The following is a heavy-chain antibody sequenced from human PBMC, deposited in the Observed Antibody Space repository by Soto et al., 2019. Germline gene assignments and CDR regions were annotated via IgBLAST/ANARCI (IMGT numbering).Heavy chain of an antibody. D-gene: IGHD5-12*01. CDR2: ISGSGGST. CDR3: AKERVKMATREGAFDY. CDR1: GFTFSSYA. V-gene: IGHV3-23*01. J-gene: IGHJ4*02. Sequence: GGSLRLSCAASGFTFSSYAMSWVRQAPGKGLEWVSAISGSGGSTYYADSVKGRFTISRDNYKNTLYLQMNSLRAEDTAVYYGAKERVKMATREGAFDYWGQGTLVTVSS.